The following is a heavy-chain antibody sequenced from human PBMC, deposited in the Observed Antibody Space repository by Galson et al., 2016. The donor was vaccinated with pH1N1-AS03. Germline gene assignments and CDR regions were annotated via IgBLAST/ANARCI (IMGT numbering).Heavy chain of an antibody. J-gene: IGHJ6*02. D-gene: IGHD3-3*01. V-gene: IGHV1-69*13. CDR3: AREATIFGVAGLHMDF. CDR1: GGSFSTYA. CDR2: IIPVFDTP. Sequence: SVKVSCKASGGSFSTYAITWVRQAPGQGLEWMGGIIPVFDTPNYAQKFQGRVTITADESRNTAYMELSSLRSAETAVYYCAREATIFGVAGLHMDFWGQGTTVTVSS.